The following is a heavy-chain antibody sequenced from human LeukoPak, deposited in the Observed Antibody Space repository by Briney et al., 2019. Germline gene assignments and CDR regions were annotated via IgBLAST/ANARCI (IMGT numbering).Heavy chain of an antibody. CDR3: ARVSGYDILTGYYPFDY. V-gene: IGHV3-43D*03. Sequence: PGGSLRLSCAASGFTFDDYAMHWVRQAPGKGLEWVSLISWDGGGTYYADSVKGRFTISRDNAKNSLYLQMNSLRAEDTAVYYCARVSGYDILTGYYPFDYWGQGTLVTVSS. D-gene: IGHD3-9*01. J-gene: IGHJ4*02. CDR2: ISWDGGGT. CDR1: GFTFDDYA.